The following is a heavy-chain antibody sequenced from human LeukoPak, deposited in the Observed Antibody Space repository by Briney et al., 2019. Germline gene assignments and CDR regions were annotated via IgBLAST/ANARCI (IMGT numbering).Heavy chain of an antibody. D-gene: IGHD3-22*01. Sequence: GGSLRLSCAASRFTFSSYAMSWVRQAPGKGLEWVSSVSGGGGSTYYADSVKGRFTVSRDNSKNTLYLQMNSLRAEDTAVYYCAKQYYYDSSGYSYWGQGTLVTVSS. J-gene: IGHJ4*02. CDR3: AKQYYYDSSGYSY. CDR2: VSGGGGST. CDR1: RFTFSSYA. V-gene: IGHV3-23*01.